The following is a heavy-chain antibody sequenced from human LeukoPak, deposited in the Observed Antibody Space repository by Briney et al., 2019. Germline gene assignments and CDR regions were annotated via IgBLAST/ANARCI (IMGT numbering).Heavy chain of an antibody. J-gene: IGHJ4*02. CDR1: GGSISSGGYY. D-gene: IGHD6-13*01. CDR3: ARDRRGISDY. V-gene: IGHV4-31*03. Sequence: PSQTLSLTCTVSGGSISSGGYYWNWIRQHPGKGLAWIGYIYYSGSTYYNPSLKSRVTISVDTSKNQFSLKLSSVTAADTALYYCARDRRGISDYWGQGTLVTVSS. CDR2: IYYSGST.